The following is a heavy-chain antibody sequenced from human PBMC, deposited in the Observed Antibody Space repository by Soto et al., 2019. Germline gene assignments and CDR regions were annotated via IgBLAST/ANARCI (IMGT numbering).Heavy chain of an antibody. CDR2: IIPIFGTA. D-gene: IGHD2-2*02. J-gene: IGHJ5*02. V-gene: IGHV1-69*13. CDR3: ARVTVLVPAALPWFAP. Sequence: GASVKVSCKASGGTFSGYAISWVRQAPGQGLEWRGGIIPIFGTANYAQKFQGRATITADESTSTAYTELSSLRSEDTAVYYCARVTVLVPAALPWFAPWGQGTLVTVSS. CDR1: GGTFSGYA.